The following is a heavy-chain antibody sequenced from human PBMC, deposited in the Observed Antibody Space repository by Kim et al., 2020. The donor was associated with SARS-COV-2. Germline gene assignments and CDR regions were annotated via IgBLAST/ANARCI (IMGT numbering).Heavy chain of an antibody. CDR2: IIPILGIA. CDR1: GGTFSSYA. V-gene: IGHV1-69*04. CDR3: AGTRSYGSGYGMDV. J-gene: IGHJ6*02. Sequence: SVKVSCKASGGTFSSYAISWVRQAPGQGLEWMGRIIPILGIAPYAQKFQGRVTITADKSTSTAYMELSSLRPEDTAVYYFAGTRSYGSGYGMDVWGQGTTVTDTS. D-gene: IGHD3-10*01.